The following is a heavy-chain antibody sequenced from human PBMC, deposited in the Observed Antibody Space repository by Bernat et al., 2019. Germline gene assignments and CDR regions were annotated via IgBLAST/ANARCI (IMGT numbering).Heavy chain of an antibody. CDR1: GFTFSSYG. J-gene: IGHJ5*02. CDR3: AKDRVRELWSNWFDP. D-gene: IGHD1-26*01. CDR2: ISYDGSNK. V-gene: IGHV3-30*18. Sequence: VQLVESGGGVVQPGRSLRLSCAASGFTFSSYGMHWVRQAPGKGLEWVAVISYDGSNKYYADSVKGRFTISRDNSKNTLYLQMNSLRAEDTAVYYCAKDRVRELWSNWFDPWGQGTLVTVSS.